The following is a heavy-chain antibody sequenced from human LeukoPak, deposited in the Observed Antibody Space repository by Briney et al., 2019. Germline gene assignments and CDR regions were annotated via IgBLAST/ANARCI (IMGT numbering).Heavy chain of an antibody. V-gene: IGHV4-34*01. CDR3: ARPNYYGSGRSRMDV. CDR1: GGSISSYY. CDR2: INHSGST. D-gene: IGHD3-10*01. Sequence: SETLSLTCTVSGGSISSYYWSWIRQPPGKGLEWIGEINHSGSTNYNPSLKSRVTISVDTSKNQFSLKLSSVTAADTAVYYCARPNYYGSGRSRMDVWGKGTTVTISS. J-gene: IGHJ6*04.